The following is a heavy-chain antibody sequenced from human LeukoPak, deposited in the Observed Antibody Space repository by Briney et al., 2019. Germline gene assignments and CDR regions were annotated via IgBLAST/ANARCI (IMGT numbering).Heavy chain of an antibody. J-gene: IGHJ4*02. Sequence: SETLSLTCAVYGASFSGYYWSWIRQPPGKGLEWIGEINHSGSTNYNPSLKSRGTISVDTSKNQFSLKLSSVTAADTAVYYCASIRRVWGSYRTDYWGQGTLVTVSS. V-gene: IGHV4-34*01. D-gene: IGHD3-16*02. CDR1: GASFSGYY. CDR2: INHSGST. CDR3: ASIRRVWGSYRTDY.